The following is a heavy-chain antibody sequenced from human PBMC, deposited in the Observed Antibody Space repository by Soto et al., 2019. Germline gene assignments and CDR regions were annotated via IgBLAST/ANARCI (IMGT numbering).Heavy chain of an antibody. CDR1: GFTFRAYY. CDR3: AGDRYDSSGYPYYLDY. Sequence: LRLSCTASGFTFRAYYMNWIRQAPGKGLEWVSYISTGGSTIFYADSVKGRFTISRDNDKNSLSLQMNSLRDEDTAVYYCAGDRYDSSGYPYYLDYWGQGTLVTVSS. CDR2: ISTGGSTI. J-gene: IGHJ4*02. D-gene: IGHD3-22*01. V-gene: IGHV3-11*04.